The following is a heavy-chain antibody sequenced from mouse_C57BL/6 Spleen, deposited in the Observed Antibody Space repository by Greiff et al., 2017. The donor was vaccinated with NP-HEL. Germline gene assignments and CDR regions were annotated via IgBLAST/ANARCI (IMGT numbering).Heavy chain of an antibody. D-gene: IGHD1-1*01. Sequence: VQLQQSGAELVKPGASVKLSCKASGYTFTSYWMQWVKQRPGQGLEWIGEIDPSDSYTNYNQKFKGKATLTVDTSSSTAYMQLSSLTSEDSAVYYCARYGSRGFAYWGQGTLVTVSA. CDR2: IDPSDSYT. CDR1: GYTFTSYW. CDR3: ARYGSRGFAY. V-gene: IGHV1-50*01. J-gene: IGHJ3*01.